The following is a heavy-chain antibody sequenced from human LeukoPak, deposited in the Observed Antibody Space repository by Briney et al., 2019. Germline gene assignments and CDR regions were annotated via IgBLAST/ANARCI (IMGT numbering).Heavy chain of an antibody. CDR3: TRGAVWVPGAFDI. V-gene: IGHV6-1*01. CDR1: VDSVSSNSGA. CDR2: TYYRSKWYN. D-gene: IGHD1-26*01. J-gene: IGHJ3*02. Sequence: SQTLSLTCALSVDSVSSNSGAWNWIRQSPSRGLEWLGRTYYRSKWYNDYAISVKSRITINPDTSKNQFPLQLNSVTPEDTAVYYCTRGAVWVPGAFDIWGQGTMVTVSS.